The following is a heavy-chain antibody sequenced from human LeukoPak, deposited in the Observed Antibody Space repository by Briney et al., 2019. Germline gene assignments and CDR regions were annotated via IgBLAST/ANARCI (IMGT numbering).Heavy chain of an antibody. CDR1: GGSLSSTTNY. V-gene: IGHV4-39*07. J-gene: IGHJ4*02. D-gene: IGHD2-21*02. CDR2: IYYRGST. Sequence: SETQSLTCNVSGGSLSSTTNYWGWIRQPPGRGLEWMGNIYYRGSTYYNPSLKSRIIISLDTSKNQFSLKLSSVTAADTAVYYCASNVLLVTGSGDFWGQGTLVTVSS. CDR3: ASNVLLVTGSGDF.